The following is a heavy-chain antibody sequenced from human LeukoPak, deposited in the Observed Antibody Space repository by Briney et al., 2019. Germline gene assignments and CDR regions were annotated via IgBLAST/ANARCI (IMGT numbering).Heavy chain of an antibody. CDR3: ASLGGYGGSSDYFDY. CDR1: GYTFTGYF. V-gene: IGHV1-2*02. J-gene: IGHJ4*02. D-gene: IGHD4-23*01. Sequence: ASVKVSCKASGYTFTGYFIHWVRQAPGQGLEWMGWINPNSGGTNYAQKFQGRVTMTRDTSISTAYMELSKLRSDDTAVYYCASLGGYGGSSDYFDYWGQGTLVTVSS. CDR2: INPNSGGT.